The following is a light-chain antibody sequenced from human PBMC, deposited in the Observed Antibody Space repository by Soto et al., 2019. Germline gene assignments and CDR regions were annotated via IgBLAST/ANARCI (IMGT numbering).Light chain of an antibody. CDR1: QTISTS. CDR2: RAS. J-gene: IGKJ1*01. V-gene: IGKV1-39*01. Sequence: DIQMTQSPSSLSASVGDRVTISCRASQTISTSLNWYQQKPGTAPRLLIYRASSVKSGVPPRFSGSGSGSDFTLTISSLRPEDIATYFCQRSYNSPPWTFRQGTKVDIK. CDR3: QRSYNSPPWT.